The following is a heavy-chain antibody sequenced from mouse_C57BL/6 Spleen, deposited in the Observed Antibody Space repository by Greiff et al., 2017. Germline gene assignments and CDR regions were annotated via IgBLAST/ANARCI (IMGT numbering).Heavy chain of an antibody. CDR1: GFSLSTSGMG. D-gene: IGHD3-2*02. Sequence: QVTLKESGPGILQSSQTLSLTCSFSGFSLSTSGMGVSWIRQPSGKGLEWLAHIYWDDDKRYNPSLKSRHTISKDTSRNQVFLKITSVDTADTATYYCARIVILQGYFDVWGTGTTVTVSS. J-gene: IGHJ1*03. CDR2: IYWDDDK. CDR3: ARIVILQGYFDV. V-gene: IGHV8-12*01.